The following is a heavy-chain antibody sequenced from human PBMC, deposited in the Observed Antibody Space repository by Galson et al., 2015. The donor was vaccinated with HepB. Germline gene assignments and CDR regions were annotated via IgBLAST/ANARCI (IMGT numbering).Heavy chain of an antibody. J-gene: IGHJ6*03. Sequence: SVKVSCKASGYTFTSYAMNWVRQAPGRGLEWMGWINTNTGNPTYAQGFTGRFVFSLDTSVSTAYLQISSLKAEDTAVYYCARDGSSGYCSGGSCYWGYYYYYMDVWGKGTTVTVSS. CDR3: ARDGSSGYCSGGSCYWGYYYYYMDV. V-gene: IGHV7-4-1*02. CDR1: GYTFTSYA. CDR2: INTNTGNP. D-gene: IGHD2-15*01.